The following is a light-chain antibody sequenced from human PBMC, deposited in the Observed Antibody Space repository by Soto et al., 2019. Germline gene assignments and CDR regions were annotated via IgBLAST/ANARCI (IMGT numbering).Light chain of an antibody. Sequence: EIVLTQSPVTLSLSPGARATLSCRASQSVGSYLAWYQQKPGQAPRFLIYDASNRATGIPARFSGSGSGTDFTLTISSLEPEDFAVYYGQQRSTWPQITFGQGTRLEIK. CDR3: QQRSTWPQIT. J-gene: IGKJ5*01. V-gene: IGKV3-11*01. CDR2: DAS. CDR1: QSVGSY.